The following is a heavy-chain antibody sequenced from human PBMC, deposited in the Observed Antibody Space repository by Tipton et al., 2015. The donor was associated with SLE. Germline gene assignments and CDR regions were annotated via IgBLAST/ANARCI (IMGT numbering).Heavy chain of an antibody. CDR1: GGSMISDY. Sequence: TLSLTCNVSGGSMISDYWSWLRQPAGKGLEWIGRIYTSGSTNYNPSLKSRLTMSLDTSKNQFSLKLSSVTAADTAVYYCARGGGIVVTASDWFDPWGQGTLVTVSS. CDR3: ARGGGIVVTASDWFDP. D-gene: IGHD2-15*01. J-gene: IGHJ5*02. V-gene: IGHV4-4*07. CDR2: IYTSGST.